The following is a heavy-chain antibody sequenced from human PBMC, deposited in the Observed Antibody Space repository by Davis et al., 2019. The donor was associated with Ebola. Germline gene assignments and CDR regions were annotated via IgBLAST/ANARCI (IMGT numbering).Heavy chain of an antibody. Sequence: ESLKISCAASGFTFSSYSMNWVRQAPGRGLEWVSYISSSSTTKYYADSMKGRFTISRDNAKNSLYLQMNSLRDEDTAVYYCARDLLEPLYYYYGMDVWGQGTTVTVSS. D-gene: IGHD1-1*01. CDR1: GFTFSSYS. CDR3: ARDLLEPLYYYYGMDV. CDR2: ISSSSTTK. J-gene: IGHJ6*02. V-gene: IGHV3-48*02.